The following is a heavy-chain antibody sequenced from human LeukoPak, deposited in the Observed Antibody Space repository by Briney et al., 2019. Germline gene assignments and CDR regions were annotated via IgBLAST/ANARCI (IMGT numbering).Heavy chain of an antibody. Sequence: GASVKVSCKASGYTFTGYYMNWVRQAPGQGLEWMGWINPNSGGTNYAQKFQGRVTMTRDTSISTAYMELSRLRSDDTAVYYCARDYYYDSSLDDYWGQGTLVTVSS. CDR3: ARDYYYDSSLDDY. D-gene: IGHD3-22*01. J-gene: IGHJ4*02. CDR1: GYTFTGYY. V-gene: IGHV1-2*02. CDR2: INPNSGGT.